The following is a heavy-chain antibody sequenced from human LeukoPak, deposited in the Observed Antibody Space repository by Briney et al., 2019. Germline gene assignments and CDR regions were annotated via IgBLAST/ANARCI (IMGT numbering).Heavy chain of an antibody. Sequence: SVKVSCKASGYTFTSYGISWVRQAPGQGLEWMGGIIPIFGTANYAQKFQGRVTITADESTSTAYMELSSLRSEDTAVYYCARALTVTPSGLDVWGKGTTVTVSS. J-gene: IGHJ6*04. CDR1: GYTFTSYG. CDR3: ARALTVTPSGLDV. V-gene: IGHV1-69*13. D-gene: IGHD4-11*01. CDR2: IIPIFGTA.